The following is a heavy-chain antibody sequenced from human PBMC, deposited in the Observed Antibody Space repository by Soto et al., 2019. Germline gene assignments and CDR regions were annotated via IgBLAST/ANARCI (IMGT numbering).Heavy chain of an antibody. CDR2: IYYSGNT. D-gene: IGHD2-21*01. Sequence: SETLSLTCTVSGGSLNTYYWSWIRQPPGKGLEWIGYIYYSGNTYYNPSLKSRVAISVDTSKNQFSLKLSSVIAADTAVYYCARQGVALELDVWGQGTPVTVSS. CDR3: ARQGVALELDV. V-gene: IGHV4-59*13. J-gene: IGHJ4*02. CDR1: GGSLNTYY.